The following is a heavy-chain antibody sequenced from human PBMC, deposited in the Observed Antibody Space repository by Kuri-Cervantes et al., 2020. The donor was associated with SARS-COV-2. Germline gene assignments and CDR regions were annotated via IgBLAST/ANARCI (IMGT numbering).Heavy chain of an antibody. J-gene: IGHJ4*02. V-gene: IGHV4-34*01. CDR1: GGSFSGYY. CDR3: ARQTMDRWNYPYYFDY. CDR2: INHSGST. D-gene: IGHD1-7*01. Sequence: GSLRLSCAVYGGSFSGYYWSWIRQPPGKGLEWIGEINHSGSTNYNPSLKSRVTISVDTSKNQFSLKLSSVSVADTALYYCARQTMDRWNYPYYFDYWGQGTLVTVSS.